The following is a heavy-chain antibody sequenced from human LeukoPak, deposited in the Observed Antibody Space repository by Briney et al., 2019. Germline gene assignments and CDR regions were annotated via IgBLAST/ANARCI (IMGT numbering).Heavy chain of an antibody. Sequence: GASVKVSCKASGYTFTGYYMHWVRQAPGQGLEWMGWINPNSGGTNYAQKFQGRVTMTEDTSTDTAYMELSSLRSEDTAVYYCATLLRFLDGWGQGTLVTVS. CDR3: ATLLRFLDG. CDR2: INPNSGGT. CDR1: GYTFTGYY. D-gene: IGHD3-3*01. J-gene: IGHJ4*02. V-gene: IGHV1-2*02.